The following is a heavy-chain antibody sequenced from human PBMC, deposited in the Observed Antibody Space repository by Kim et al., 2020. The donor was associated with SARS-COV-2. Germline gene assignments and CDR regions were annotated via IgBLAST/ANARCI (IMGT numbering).Heavy chain of an antibody. J-gene: IGHJ4*02. CDR3: TIQGQYFGRDY. D-gene: IGHD3-9*01. CDR2: IRSKANSYAT. Sequence: GGSLRLSCAASGFTFSGSAMHWVRQASGKGLEWVGRIRSKANSYATAYAASVKGRFTISRDDSKNTAYLQMNSLKTEDTAVYYCTIQGQYFGRDYWGQGTLVTVSS. CDR1: GFTFSGSA. V-gene: IGHV3-73*01.